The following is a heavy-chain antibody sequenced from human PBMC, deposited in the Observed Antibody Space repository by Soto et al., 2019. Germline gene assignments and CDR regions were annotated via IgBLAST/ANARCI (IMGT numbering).Heavy chain of an antibody. V-gene: IGHV4-59*01. D-gene: IGHD6-6*01. Sequence: SETLSLTCTVSGGSISGSFWSWIRQSPGKGLEFIGYIYYTGSTNSNPSLNGRASISVDTSKNQISLKLTSVTAADTAVYYCAAPPRYWGQGTLVTVSS. CDR1: GGSISGSF. CDR2: IYYTGST. J-gene: IGHJ4*02. CDR3: AAPPRY.